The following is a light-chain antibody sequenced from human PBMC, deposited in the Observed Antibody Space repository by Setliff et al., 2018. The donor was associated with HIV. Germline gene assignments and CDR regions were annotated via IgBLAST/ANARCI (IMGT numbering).Light chain of an antibody. J-gene: IGLJ1*01. V-gene: IGLV2-14*01. CDR2: EVS. CDR1: SSDVGGYNY. CDR3: CSYASSGSLV. Sequence: QSALTQPASVSGSPGQSITISCTGTSSDVGGYNYVSWYQQHPGKAPKLMIYEVSKRPSGVSNRFSGSKSGNTASLTISGLQAEDEADYYCCSYASSGSLVFGTGTKVTVL.